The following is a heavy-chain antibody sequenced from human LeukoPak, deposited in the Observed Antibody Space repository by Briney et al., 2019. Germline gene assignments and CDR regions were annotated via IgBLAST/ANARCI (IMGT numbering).Heavy chain of an antibody. V-gene: IGHV4-39*01. J-gene: IGHJ3*02. CDR1: GGSISSSSYY. Sequence: SETLSLTCTVSGGSISSSSYYWGWIRQPPGKGLEWIVSIYYSGSTYYNPSLKSRVTISVDTSKNQFSLKLSSVTAADTAVYYCARQFAGAHAFDIWGQGTMVTVSS. CDR2: IYYSGST. D-gene: IGHD7-27*01. CDR3: ARQFAGAHAFDI.